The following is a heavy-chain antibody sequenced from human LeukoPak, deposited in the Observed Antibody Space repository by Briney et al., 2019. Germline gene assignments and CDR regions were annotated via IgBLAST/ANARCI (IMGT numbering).Heavy chain of an antibody. Sequence: SETLSLTCTVSGVSISSYYWSWIRQPAGKGLEWIGRIYSSGTTDYNPSLKSRLIMSLDTSKNQLSLKLSSVTAADTAVYYCARDLFCSSTTCYWFEPWGQGTLVTVSS. CDR1: GVSISSYY. D-gene: IGHD2-2*01. V-gene: IGHV4-4*07. J-gene: IGHJ5*02. CDR3: ARDLFCSSTTCYWFEP. CDR2: IYSSGTT.